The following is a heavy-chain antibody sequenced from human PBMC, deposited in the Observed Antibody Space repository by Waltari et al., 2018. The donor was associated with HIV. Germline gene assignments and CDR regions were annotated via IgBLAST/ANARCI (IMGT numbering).Heavy chain of an antibody. CDR2: ISGKSGSI. D-gene: IGHD3-22*01. J-gene: IGHJ4*02. Sequence: EVQLVESGGGLVQPGRSLRLSCAASGFTFDDYAMHWVRQAPGKGREGVSGISGKSGSIGYADSVKGRFTISRDNAKNSLYLQMNSLRAEDTALYYCAKGRGGGYYRNYYFDYWGQGTLVTVSS. V-gene: IGHV3-9*01. CDR3: AKGRGGGYYRNYYFDY. CDR1: GFTFDDYA.